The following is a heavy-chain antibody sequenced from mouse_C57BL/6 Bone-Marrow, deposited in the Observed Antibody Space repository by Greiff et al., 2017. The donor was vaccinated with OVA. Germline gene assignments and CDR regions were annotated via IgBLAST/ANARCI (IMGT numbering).Heavy chain of an antibody. CDR2: INPGSGGT. J-gene: IGHJ4*01. V-gene: IGHV1-54*01. CDR3: ARWGIYYDYYYYAMDY. CDR1: GYAFTNYL. D-gene: IGHD2-4*01. Sequence: VKLQESGAELVRPGTSVKVSCKASGYAFTNYLIEWVKQRPGQGLEWIGVINPGSGGTNYNEKFKGKATLTADKSSSTAYMQLSSLTSEDSAVYFCARWGIYYDYYYYAMDYWGQGTSVTVSS.